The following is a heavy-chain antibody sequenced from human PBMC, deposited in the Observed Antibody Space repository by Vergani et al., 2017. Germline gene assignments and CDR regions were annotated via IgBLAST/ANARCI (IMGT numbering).Heavy chain of an antibody. Sequence: VESGGGLVQPGGSLRLSCTVSGFTFSSNDFHWVRQTAGKGLEWVSSIGVDGDRYYSDSVKGRFTISRDNGQSYLYLDMDNLRVEDPAVYFCAKEFCGTGNCYGWNHLEVWGEGTSVTVSS. J-gene: IGHJ6*04. D-gene: IGHD1-1*01. CDR2: IGVDGDR. CDR1: GFTFSSND. V-gene: IGHV3-13*01. CDR3: AKEFCGTGNCYGWNHLEV.